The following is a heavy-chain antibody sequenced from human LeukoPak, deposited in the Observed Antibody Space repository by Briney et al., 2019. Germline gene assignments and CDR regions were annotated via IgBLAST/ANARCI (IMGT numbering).Heavy chain of an antibody. V-gene: IGHV3-49*04. Sequence: GGSLRLSCAASGFTFGDYAMTWVRQAPGKGLEWVGFIRSKTYGGTTEYAASMKGRFTISRDDSKSIAYPQMNSLKTEDTAVYYCARGGGYSGYGFFDYWGQGTLVTVSS. D-gene: IGHD5-12*01. CDR2: IRSKTYGGTT. CDR3: ARGGGYSGYGFFDY. J-gene: IGHJ4*02. CDR1: GFTFGDYA.